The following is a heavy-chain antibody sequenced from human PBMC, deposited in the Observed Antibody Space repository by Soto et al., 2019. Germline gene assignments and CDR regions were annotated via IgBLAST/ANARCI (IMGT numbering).Heavy chain of an antibody. CDR1: GYTFTSHD. CDR2: INPYSGNT. CDR3: SSLSSMDV. J-gene: IGHJ6*02. D-gene: IGHD6-6*01. Sequence: ASVKVSCKASGYTFTSHDIHWLRQASGQGLEWMGSINPYSGNTAFAPKFQDRIAMTRDTSITTAYMELNSLSSGDTAVYFCSSLSSMDVWGQGTTVTAP. V-gene: IGHV1-8*01.